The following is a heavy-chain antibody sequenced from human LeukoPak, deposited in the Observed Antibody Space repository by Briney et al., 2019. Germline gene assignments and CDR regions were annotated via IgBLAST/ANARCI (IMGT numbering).Heavy chain of an antibody. CDR1: GGSISTGVYY. J-gene: IGHJ4*02. V-gene: IGHV4-31*03. Sequence: PSETLSLTCTASGGSISTGVYYWSWIRQHPGKGLEWIGYNTYYNPSLKSRVTISVDTSKSQFSLKLTSVTAADTAVYYCARGGVTGSGYYLFDYWGQGTLVTVSS. D-gene: IGHD3-22*01. CDR2: NT. CDR3: ARGGVTGSGYYLFDY.